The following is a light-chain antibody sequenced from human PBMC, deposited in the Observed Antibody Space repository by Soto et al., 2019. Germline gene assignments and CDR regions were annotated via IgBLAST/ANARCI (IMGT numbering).Light chain of an antibody. CDR1: ESISNW. Sequence: DIQMTQSPSTLSASVGDRVIITCRASESISNWLAWYQQKPGKAPNLLIYKASSLKSGVPSRFSGSGSGTEFSLTITSLQPDDSAMYYCQQYNGYSWTFGRGTKV. V-gene: IGKV1-5*03. CDR3: QQYNGYSWT. CDR2: KAS. J-gene: IGKJ1*01.